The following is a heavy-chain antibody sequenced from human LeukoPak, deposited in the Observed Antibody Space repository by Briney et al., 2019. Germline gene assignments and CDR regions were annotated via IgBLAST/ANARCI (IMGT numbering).Heavy chain of an antibody. D-gene: IGHD2-2*01. CDR2: ISSTSRYI. CDR1: GFAFSTYS. V-gene: IGHV3-21*01. CDR3: ARESIVVVPTTMDDASDI. Sequence: GGSLRLSCAASGFAFSTYSMNWVRQAPGKGLEWVSSISSTSRYIYYADSVKGRFTISRDNAKNALYLQMHSLRVEDTAVYYCARESIVVVPTTMDDASDIWGQGTMVTVSS. J-gene: IGHJ3*02.